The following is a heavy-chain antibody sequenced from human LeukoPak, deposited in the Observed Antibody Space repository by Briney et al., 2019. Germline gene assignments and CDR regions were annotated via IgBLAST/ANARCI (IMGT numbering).Heavy chain of an antibody. CDR3: ARANHPYYDSSGYFL. V-gene: IGHV1-2*06. D-gene: IGHD3-22*01. CDR2: INPNSGGT. Sequence: ASVKVSCKASGYTFTGYYMHWVRQAPGQGLEWMGRINPNSGGTNYAQKFQGRVTMTRDTSISTAYMELSRLRSDDTAVHYCARANHPYYDSSGYFLWGQGTLVTVSS. CDR1: GYTFTGYY. J-gene: IGHJ4*02.